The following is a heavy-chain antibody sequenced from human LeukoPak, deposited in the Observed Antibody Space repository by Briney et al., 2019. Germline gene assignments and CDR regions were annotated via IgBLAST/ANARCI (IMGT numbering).Heavy chain of an antibody. CDR2: ISWNSGSI. CDR1: GFTFDDYA. CDR3: ARGGDTVVNTGY. D-gene: IGHD4-23*01. Sequence: QSGRSLRLSCAASGFTFDDYAMHWVRQAPGKGLEWVSGISWNSGSIGYADSVKGRFTISRDNAKNSLYLQMNSLRAEDTAVYYCARGGDTVVNTGYWGQGTLVTVSS. J-gene: IGHJ4*02. V-gene: IGHV3-9*01.